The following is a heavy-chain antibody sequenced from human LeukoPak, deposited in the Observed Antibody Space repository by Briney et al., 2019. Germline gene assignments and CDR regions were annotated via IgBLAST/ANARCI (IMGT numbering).Heavy chain of an antibody. V-gene: IGHV4-59*01. J-gene: IGHJ5*02. D-gene: IGHD3-10*01. CDR2: IYYSGST. Sequence: NPSETLSLTCTVSGGSISSYYWSWIRQPPGKGLEWIGYIYYSGSTNYNPSLKSRVTISVDTSKNQFSLKLSSVTAADTAVYYCASGAYYYGSGTGWFDPWGQGTLVTVSS. CDR3: ASGAYYYGSGTGWFDP. CDR1: GGSISSYY.